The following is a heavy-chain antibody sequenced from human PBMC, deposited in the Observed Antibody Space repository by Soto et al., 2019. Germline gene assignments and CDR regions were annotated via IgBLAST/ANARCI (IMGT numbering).Heavy chain of an antibody. CDR2: IYSGGST. CDR3: ATDPWSAHY. V-gene: IGHV3-66*01. Sequence: GGSLRLSCAASGFTVSTKYMSWVRQAPGKGLEWVSVIYSGGSTFYADSVRGRFTISRDNSKNTVNLQMNSLRAEDTAVYYCATDPWSAHYWGQGTLVTVSS. CDR1: GFTVSTKY. J-gene: IGHJ4*02.